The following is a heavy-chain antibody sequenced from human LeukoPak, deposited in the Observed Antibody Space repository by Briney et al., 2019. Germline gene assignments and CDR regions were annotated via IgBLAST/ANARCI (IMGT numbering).Heavy chain of an antibody. CDR3: AAYEGRAAAAPFDY. CDR2: MNPNSGNT. J-gene: IGHJ4*02. V-gene: IGHV1-8*01. Sequence: GASVKVSCKASGYTFTSYDINWVRQATGQGLEWMGWMNPNSGNTGYAQKFQGRVTMTRNTSISTAYMELGSLRSEDTAVYYCAAYEGRAAAAPFDYWGQGTLVTVSS. CDR1: GYTFTSYD. D-gene: IGHD6-13*01.